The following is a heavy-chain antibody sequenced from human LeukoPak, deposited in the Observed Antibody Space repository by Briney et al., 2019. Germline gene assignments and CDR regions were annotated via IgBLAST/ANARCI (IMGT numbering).Heavy chain of an antibody. CDR3: ARGAYYNILTGYRGEILGFDY. CDR1: RFTFSSYG. Sequence: GGSPRLSCAASRFTFSSYGMHWVRQAPGKGLEWVAFIRYDGRIKYYADSVKGRFTISRDNSKNTLYLQMNSLRAEDTAVYYCARGAYYNILTGYRGEILGFDYWGQGTLVTVSS. D-gene: IGHD3-9*01. CDR2: IRYDGRIK. J-gene: IGHJ4*02. V-gene: IGHV3-30*02.